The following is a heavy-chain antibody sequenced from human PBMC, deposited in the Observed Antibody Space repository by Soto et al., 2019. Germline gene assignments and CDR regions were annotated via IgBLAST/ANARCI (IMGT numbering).Heavy chain of an antibody. CDR1: GYPFTSHG. D-gene: IGHD5-18*01. CDR2: IRPYNGNT. V-gene: IGHV1-18*01. CDR3: ASSSGNNYGVGTNYYFDY. J-gene: IGHJ4*02. Sequence: GASVKVSCKASGYPFTSHGISWVRQAPGQGLEWMGWIRPYNGNTNSAQNLQDRVTITVDKSTNTAFMELSSLKSEDTAMYYCASSSGNNYGVGTNYYFDYWGQGTLVTVSS.